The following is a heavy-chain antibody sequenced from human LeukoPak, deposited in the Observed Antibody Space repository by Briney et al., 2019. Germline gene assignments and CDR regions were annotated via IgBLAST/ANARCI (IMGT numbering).Heavy chain of an antibody. CDR1: GGSISSSSHY. J-gene: IGHJ5*02. Sequence: SETLSLTCTVSGGSISSSSHYWGWIRQPPGKGLEWIGSIYYSGSTYYNPSLKSRVTISVDTSKNQFSLKLSSVTAADTAVYYCARRDGSGSSPWGQGTLVTVSS. CDR2: IYYSGST. D-gene: IGHD3-10*01. CDR3: ARRDGSGSSP. V-gene: IGHV4-39*01.